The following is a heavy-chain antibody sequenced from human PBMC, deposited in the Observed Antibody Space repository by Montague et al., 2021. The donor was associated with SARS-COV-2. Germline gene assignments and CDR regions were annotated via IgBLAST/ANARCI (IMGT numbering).Heavy chain of an antibody. J-gene: IGHJ4*02. CDR3: ASSYGSGYYGSDY. V-gene: IGHV4-4*07. Sequence: SETLSLTCTVSAGPINNYYWSWIRQSAGKGLEWIGRIYPSGDTNYNPSLKSRVTVSVDTSKSQFSLNLNSLTVTDTAVYYCASSYGSGYYGSDYWGQGIPVTVSS. CDR1: AGPINNYY. D-gene: IGHD3-10*01. CDR2: IYPSGDT.